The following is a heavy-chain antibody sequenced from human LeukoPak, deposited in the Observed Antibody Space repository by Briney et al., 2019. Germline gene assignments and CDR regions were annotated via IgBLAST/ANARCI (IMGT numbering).Heavy chain of an antibody. CDR2: IIPIFGTA. V-gene: IGHV1-69*01. CDR3: ARAELGYCSSTSCYAFDY. Sequence: ASVKVSCKASGGTFSSYAISWVRQAPGQGLEWMGGIIPIFGTANYAQKFQGRVTITADESTSTAYMELSSLRSEDTAVYYCARAELGYCSSTSCYAFDYWGQGTLVTVSS. CDR1: GGTFSSYA. D-gene: IGHD2-2*01. J-gene: IGHJ4*02.